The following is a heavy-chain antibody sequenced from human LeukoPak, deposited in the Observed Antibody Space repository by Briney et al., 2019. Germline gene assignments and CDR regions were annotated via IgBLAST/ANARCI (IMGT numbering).Heavy chain of an antibody. D-gene: IGHD3-22*01. CDR3: AREAYYDSSGYLLYYFDY. Sequence: GSLRLSCAASGFTFSSYWMSWIRQPAGKGLEWIGRIYTSGSTNYNPSLKSRVTISVDTSKNQFSLKLSSVTAADTAVYYCAREAYYDSSGYLLYYFDYWGQGTLVTVSS. J-gene: IGHJ4*02. CDR1: GFTFSSYW. V-gene: IGHV4-4*07. CDR2: IYTSGST.